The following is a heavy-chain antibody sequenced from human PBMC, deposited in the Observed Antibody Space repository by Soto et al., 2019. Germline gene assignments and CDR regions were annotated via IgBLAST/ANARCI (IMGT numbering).Heavy chain of an antibody. CDR2: IYWDNSK. V-gene: IGHV2-5*05. CDR1: GFSLSTSGVG. D-gene: IGHD4-17*01. CDR3: AHEGYDDYPLDY. J-gene: IGHJ4*02. Sequence: QITLKESGPTLVKPTQTLTLTCTFSGFSLSTSGVGVGWIRQPPGKALEWLAVIYWDNSKHYGPSLESRLTIPKDTSKNRVGLTMTNMDPVDTATYYCAHEGYDDYPLDYWGQGTLVTVSS.